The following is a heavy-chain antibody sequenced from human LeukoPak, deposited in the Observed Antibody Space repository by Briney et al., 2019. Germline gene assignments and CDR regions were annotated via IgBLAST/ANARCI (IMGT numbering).Heavy chain of an antibody. Sequence: PSETLSLTCTVSGGSISSGDYYWSWIRQPPGKGLEWIGYIYYSGSTYYNPSLKSRVTISVDTSKNQFSLKLSSVTAADTAVYYCARGGSDSSAFFDYWGQGTLVTVSS. CDR2: IYYSGST. CDR3: ARGGSDSSAFFDY. J-gene: IGHJ4*02. D-gene: IGHD3-22*01. CDR1: GGSISSGDYY. V-gene: IGHV4-30-4*08.